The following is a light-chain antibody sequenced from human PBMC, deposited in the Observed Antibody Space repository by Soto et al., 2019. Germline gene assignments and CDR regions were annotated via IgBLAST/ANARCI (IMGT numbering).Light chain of an antibody. V-gene: IGKV1-12*01. Sequence: DIQMTQSPSSVSASVGDRVTITCRASQDISSWLAWYQQKPGKAPKLLIYAAYSLQSGVPSRFSGSGSGTDFTLSISSLEPEDFATYYCQQANSLPFTFGPGTKVDIK. CDR3: QQANSLPFT. J-gene: IGKJ3*01. CDR2: AAY. CDR1: QDISSW.